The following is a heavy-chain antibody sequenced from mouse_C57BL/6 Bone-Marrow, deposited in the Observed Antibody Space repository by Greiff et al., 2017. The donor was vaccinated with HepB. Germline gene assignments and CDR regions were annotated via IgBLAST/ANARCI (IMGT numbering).Heavy chain of an antibody. CDR2: ISSGGDYI. Sequence: DVMLVESGEGLVKPGGSLKLSCAASGFTFSSYAMSWVRQTPEKRLEWVAYISSGGDYIYYADNVKGRFTISSDNARNTLYLQMSSLKSEDTAMYYCARTDYYGSSSWFAYWGQGTLVTVSA. J-gene: IGHJ3*01. V-gene: IGHV5-9-1*02. CDR3: ARTDYYGSSSWFAY. D-gene: IGHD1-1*01. CDR1: GFTFSSYA.